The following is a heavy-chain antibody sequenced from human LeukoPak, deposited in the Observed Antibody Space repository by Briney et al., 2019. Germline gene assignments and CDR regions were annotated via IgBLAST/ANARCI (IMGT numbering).Heavy chain of an antibody. CDR2: INHSGST. CDR3: ARRIKYYYDSSGYSY. J-gene: IGHJ4*02. V-gene: IGHV4-34*01. CDR1: GGSFSGYY. Sequence: NSSETLSLTCAVYGGSFSGYYWSWIRQPPGKGLEWIGEINHSGSTNYNPSLKSRVTISVDTSKNQFSLKLSSVTAADTAVYYCARRIKYYYDSSGYSYWGQGTLVTVSS. D-gene: IGHD3-22*01.